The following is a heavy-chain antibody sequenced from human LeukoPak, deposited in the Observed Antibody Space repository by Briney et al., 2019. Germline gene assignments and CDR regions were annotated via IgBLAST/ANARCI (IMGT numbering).Heavy chain of an antibody. D-gene: IGHD3-3*01. V-gene: IGHV3-30-3*01. CDR1: GFTFSSYA. J-gene: IGHJ6*02. CDR3: ARDLEWLSVSAYYYYGMDV. CDR2: ISYDGSNK. Sequence: GGSLRLSCAASGFTFSSYAMYWVRQAPGKGLEWVAVISYDGSNKYHADSVKGRITISRDNSKNTLYLQMNSLRAEDTAVYYCARDLEWLSVSAYYYYGMDVWGQGTAVTVSS.